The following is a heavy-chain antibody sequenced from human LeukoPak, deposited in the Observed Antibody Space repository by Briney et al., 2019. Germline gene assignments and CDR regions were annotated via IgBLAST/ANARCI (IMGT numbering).Heavy chain of an antibody. CDR2: ISDDGTNK. CDR1: GFTFSYYS. Sequence: PGGSLRLSCAASGFTFSYYSIHWVRQAPGKGLEWVAVISDDGTNKYYADSVKGRFSISRDNSRNTLYLQMNSLRAEDTAVYYCAKGGGYEAQYYYYYLDVWGKGTTVTISS. V-gene: IGHV3-30*04. J-gene: IGHJ6*03. D-gene: IGHD5-12*01. CDR3: AKGGGYEAQYYYYYLDV.